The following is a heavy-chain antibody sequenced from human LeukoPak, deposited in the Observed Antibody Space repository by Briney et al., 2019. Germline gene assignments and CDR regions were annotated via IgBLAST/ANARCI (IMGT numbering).Heavy chain of an antibody. J-gene: IGHJ4*02. V-gene: IGHV4-39*01. CDR3: ARRTGDYYDSSGYYYSNVFDY. CDR2: IYYSGST. Sequence: PSETLSLTCTVSGGSISSSRYYWACLRQPPGKGLEWIGSIYYSGSTYYNPSLKSRVTISVDTSKNQFSLKLSSVTAADTAVYYCARRTGDYYDSSGYYYSNVFDYWGQGTLVTVSS. CDR1: GGSISSSRYY. D-gene: IGHD3-22*01.